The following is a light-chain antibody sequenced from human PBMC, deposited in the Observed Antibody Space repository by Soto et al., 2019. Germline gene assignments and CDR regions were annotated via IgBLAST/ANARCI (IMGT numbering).Light chain of an antibody. CDR2: GAS. Sequence: DIVMTQSPATLSVALGERATLSCRASQSVSSNLAWYQQKPGQAPRLLIYGASTRATGIPARFSGSGSGTGFTLTISGLQAEDFAVYYCQQYDTWPLTFGGGTKVEIK. CDR1: QSVSSN. V-gene: IGKV3-15*01. J-gene: IGKJ4*01. CDR3: QQYDTWPLT.